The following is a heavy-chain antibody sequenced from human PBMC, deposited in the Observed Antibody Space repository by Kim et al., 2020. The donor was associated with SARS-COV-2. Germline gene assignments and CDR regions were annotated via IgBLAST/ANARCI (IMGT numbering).Heavy chain of an antibody. Sequence: GGSLRLSCAASGFTFSNAWMSWVRQAPGKGLEWVGRIKSKTDGGTTDYAAPVKGRFTISRDDSKNTLYLQMNSLKTEDTAVYYCTTGFIVGWWRIDYYYYMDVWGTGTTVTVFS. D-gene: IGHD1-26*01. CDR3: TTGFIVGWWRIDYYYYMDV. CDR1: GFTFSNAW. J-gene: IGHJ6*03. CDR2: IKSKTDGGTT. V-gene: IGHV3-15*01.